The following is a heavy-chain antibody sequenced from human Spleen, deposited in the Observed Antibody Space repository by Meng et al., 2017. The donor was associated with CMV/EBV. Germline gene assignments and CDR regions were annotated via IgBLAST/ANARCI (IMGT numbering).Heavy chain of an antibody. J-gene: IGHJ6*02. CDR1: GFTFSDYY. Sequence: GGSLRLSCAVSGFTFSDYYMSWIRQAPGKGLEWISYIRSGVGAIFYADSVKGRFTISRDNVRNSLFLQMNRLRAEDTAVYYCARAAAKEVFLVWGQGTAVTVSS. CDR3: ARAAAKEVFLV. CDR2: IRSGVGAI. D-gene: IGHD3-3*01. V-gene: IGHV3-11*04.